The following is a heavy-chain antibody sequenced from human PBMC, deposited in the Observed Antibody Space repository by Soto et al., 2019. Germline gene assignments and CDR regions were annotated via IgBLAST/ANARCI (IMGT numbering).Heavy chain of an antibody. CDR1: GYTFTRYG. CDR3: ARDPQVFGVITHPNFDY. D-gene: IGHD3-3*01. CDR2: ISVYNGNT. V-gene: IGHV1-18*04. Sequence: GASVKVSCKASGYTFTRYGFSWVRQAPGQGLEWMGWISVYNGNTNYAQNFQGRVTMTTDTSTSTVYMELRSLRSDDTAVYYCARDPQVFGVITHPNFDYWGQGTLVTVSS. J-gene: IGHJ4*02.